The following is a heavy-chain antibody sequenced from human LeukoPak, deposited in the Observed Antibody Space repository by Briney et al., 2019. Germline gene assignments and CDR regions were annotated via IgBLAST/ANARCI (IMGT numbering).Heavy chain of an antibody. CDR3: ARDLHGDYVRFDY. J-gene: IGHJ4*02. Sequence: ASVKVSCKASGYTFTGYYMHWVRQAPGQGLEWMGIINPRDGTTTYAQKFQGRVTMTRDTSTSTVYMELNSLRSEDTAMYYCARDLHGDYVRFDYWGQGILVTVSS. CDR1: GYTFTGYY. V-gene: IGHV1-46*01. CDR2: INPRDGTT. D-gene: IGHD4-17*01.